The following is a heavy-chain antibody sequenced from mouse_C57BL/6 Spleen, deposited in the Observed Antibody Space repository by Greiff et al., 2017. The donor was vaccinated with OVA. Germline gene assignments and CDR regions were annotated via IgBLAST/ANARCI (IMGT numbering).Heavy chain of an antibody. D-gene: IGHD1-3*01. J-gene: IGHJ3*01. CDR3: ARSREWAY. Sequence: QVQLQQPGAELVMPGASVKLSCKASGYTFTSYWMHWVKQRPGQGLEWIGEIDPSDSYTNYNQKFKGKSTLTVDKSSSTAYMQLSSLTSEDSAGYYCARSREWAYWGQGTLGTVSA. CDR1: GYTFTSYW. CDR2: IDPSDSYT. V-gene: IGHV1-69*01.